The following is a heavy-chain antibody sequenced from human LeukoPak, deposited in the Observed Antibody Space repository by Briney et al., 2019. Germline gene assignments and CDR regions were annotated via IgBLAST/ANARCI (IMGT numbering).Heavy chain of an antibody. J-gene: IGHJ4*02. V-gene: IGHV4-34*01. CDR2: INHSGST. D-gene: IGHD6-6*01. CDR3: VSSPLAARPPGDY. CDR1: GGSFSGYY. Sequence: SETLSLTCAVYGGSFSGYYWSWLRQPPGRGLEWIGEINHSGSTNYNPSLKSRVTISVDTSKNQFSLKLSSVTAADTAVYYCVSSPLAARPPGDYWGQGTLVTVSS.